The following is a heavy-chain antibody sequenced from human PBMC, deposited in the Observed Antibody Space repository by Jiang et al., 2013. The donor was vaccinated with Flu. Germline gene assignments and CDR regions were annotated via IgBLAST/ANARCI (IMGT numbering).Heavy chain of an antibody. CDR1: GYSFTTHW. CDR2: VNPRDSYT. V-gene: IGHV5-10-1*01. J-gene: IGHJ4*02. D-gene: IGHD3-9*01. CDR3: ARPIFSAEFDS. Sequence: GAEVKKPGESLRISCEVSGYSFTTHWISWVRQMPGKGLEWMGRVNPRDSYTTYSPSFQGHVTISVDTSISTAYVQWSSLEASDTAMYYCARPIFSAEFDSWGQGTLLTVSS.